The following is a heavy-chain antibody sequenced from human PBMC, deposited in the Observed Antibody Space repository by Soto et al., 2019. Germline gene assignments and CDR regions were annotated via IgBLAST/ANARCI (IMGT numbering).Heavy chain of an antibody. Sequence: ASVKVSCKASGYTFTGYYMHWVRQSPGQGLERMGWINPNSGGTNYAQKFQGWVTMTRDTSISTAYMELSRLRSDDTAVYYCARGGLDIVSVSAAIGIPTNYYYGMDVWGQGTTVTVSS. CDR2: INPNSGGT. CDR1: GYTFTGYY. V-gene: IGHV1-2*04. D-gene: IGHD2-2*03. CDR3: ARGGLDIVSVSAAIGIPTNYYYGMDV. J-gene: IGHJ6*02.